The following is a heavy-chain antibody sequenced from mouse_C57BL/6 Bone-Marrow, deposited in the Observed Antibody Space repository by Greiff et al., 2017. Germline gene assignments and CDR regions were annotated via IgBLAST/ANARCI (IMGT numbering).Heavy chain of an antibody. CDR1: GYTFTDYY. CDR3: ARLGEAY. Sequence: EVQLQQSGPELVKPGASVKISCKASGYTFTDYYMNWVKQSHGKSLEWIGDINPNNGGTSYNQKFKGKATLTVDKSSSTAYMELRSLTSEDSAVXYCARLGEAYWGQGTLVTVSA. CDR2: INPNNGGT. V-gene: IGHV1-26*01. J-gene: IGHJ3*01.